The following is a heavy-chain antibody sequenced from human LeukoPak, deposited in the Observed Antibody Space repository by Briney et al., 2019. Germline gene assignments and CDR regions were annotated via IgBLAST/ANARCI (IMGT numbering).Heavy chain of an antibody. CDR3: ARETNWGPDY. D-gene: IGHD7-27*01. J-gene: IGHJ4*02. Sequence: PGGSLRLSCAASGFTFSSYWMHWVRQAPGKGLVWVSRINSDGSSTSHADSVKGRFTTSKENAKNTLYLQMNSLRGEDTAVYYCARETNWGPDYWGQGTLVTVSS. CDR1: GFTFSSYW. V-gene: IGHV3-74*01. CDR2: INSDGSST.